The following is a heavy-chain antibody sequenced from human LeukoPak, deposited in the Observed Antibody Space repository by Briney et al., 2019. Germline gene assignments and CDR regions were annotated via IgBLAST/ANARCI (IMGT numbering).Heavy chain of an antibody. J-gene: IGHJ3*02. V-gene: IGHV3-53*01. CDR3: ARVVSGAFGI. CDR2: IYSGGST. Sequence: GGSLRLSCAASGFTVSSNYMSWVRQAPGKGLEWVSVIYSGGSTYYADSVKGRFTISRDNSKNTLYLQMNSLTAEDTAVYYCARVVSGAFGIRGQGTMVTVSS. D-gene: IGHD3-10*01. CDR1: GFTVSSNY.